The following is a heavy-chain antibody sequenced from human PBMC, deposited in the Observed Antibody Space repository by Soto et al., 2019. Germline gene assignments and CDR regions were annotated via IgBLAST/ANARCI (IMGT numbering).Heavy chain of an antibody. Sequence: ASVKVSCKASGYTFTSYYMHWVRQAPGQGLEWMGIINPSGGSTSYAQKFQGRVIMTRDTSTSTVYMELSSLRSEDTAVYYCARSLRWLSTSHAEYFQHWGQRTLVTVSS. CDR2: INPSGGST. V-gene: IGHV1-46*03. D-gene: IGHD6-19*01. CDR1: GYTFTSYY. J-gene: IGHJ1*01. CDR3: ARSLRWLSTSHAEYFQH.